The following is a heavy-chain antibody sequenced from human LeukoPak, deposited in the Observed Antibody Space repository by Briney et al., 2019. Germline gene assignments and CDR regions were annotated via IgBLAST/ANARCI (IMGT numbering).Heavy chain of an antibody. CDR2: IYSGGST. V-gene: IGHV3-66*01. D-gene: IGHD3-22*01. CDR1: GFTFSTYW. CDR3: ARGYYYDSSDL. J-gene: IGHJ5*02. Sequence: GGSLRLSCAASGFTFSTYWMSWVRQAPGKGLEWVSVIYSGGSTYYADSVKGRFTISRDNSKNTLYLQMNSLRAEDTAVYYCARGYYYDSSDLWGQGTLVTVSS.